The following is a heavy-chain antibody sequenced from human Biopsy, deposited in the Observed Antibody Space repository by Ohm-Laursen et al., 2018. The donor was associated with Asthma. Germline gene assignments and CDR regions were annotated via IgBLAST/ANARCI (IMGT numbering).Heavy chain of an antibody. CDR3: VRDKVVVVPGSKGPTDWFDP. Sequence: SSVKVSCKASGYTFSNYAISWVRQAPGQGLEWMGWISGYNGDTKFAQNVKGRLSLTTDTSTSTAYMELRSLTSDDTAVYYCVRDKVVVVPGSKGPTDWFDPWGQGTLVTVSS. CDR2: ISGYNGDT. D-gene: IGHD2-15*01. V-gene: IGHV1-18*04. CDR1: GYTFSNYA. J-gene: IGHJ5*02.